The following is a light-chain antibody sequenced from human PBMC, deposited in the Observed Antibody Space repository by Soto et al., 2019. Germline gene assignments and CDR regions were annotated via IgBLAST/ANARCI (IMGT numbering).Light chain of an antibody. Sequence: IQLTQSPSSLSASIGDGVSITCRASQDISTYLAWYQQTPGKAPKLLIYAASTLQSGVPSRFSGSGSGTNFTLTISSLQPEDFATYYCQQTYSTWTFGQGTRVEIK. CDR2: AAS. CDR1: QDISTY. CDR3: QQTYSTWT. V-gene: IGKV1-9*01. J-gene: IGKJ1*01.